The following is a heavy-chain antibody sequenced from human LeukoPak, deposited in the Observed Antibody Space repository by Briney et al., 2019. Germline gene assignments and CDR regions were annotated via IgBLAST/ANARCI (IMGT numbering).Heavy chain of an antibody. D-gene: IGHD3-22*01. CDR3: AREERITMIVVDQPYYGMDV. CDR2: IIPILGIA. V-gene: IGHV1-69*04. CDR1: GGIFSSYA. Sequence: GASVKVSCKASGGIFSSYAISWVRQAPGQGLEWMGRIIPILGIANYAQKFQGRVTITADKSTSTAYMELSSLRSEDTAVYYCAREERITMIVVDQPYYGMDVWGQGTTVTVSS. J-gene: IGHJ6*02.